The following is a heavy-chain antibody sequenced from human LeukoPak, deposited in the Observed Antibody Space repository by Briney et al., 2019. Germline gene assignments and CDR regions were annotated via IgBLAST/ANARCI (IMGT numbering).Heavy chain of an antibody. V-gene: IGHV3-7*04. CDR2: IKQDGSEK. CDR1: GVTFSNNY. Sequence: GGSLRLSCAASGVTFSNNYMAWGGQAPGKGREWGAHIKQDGSEKYYVDSVKGRFTISRDNAKNSLYLQMNSLRAEDTAVYYCARGRGVGATALDYWGQGTLVTVSS. CDR3: ARGRGVGATALDY. J-gene: IGHJ4*02. D-gene: IGHD1-26*01.